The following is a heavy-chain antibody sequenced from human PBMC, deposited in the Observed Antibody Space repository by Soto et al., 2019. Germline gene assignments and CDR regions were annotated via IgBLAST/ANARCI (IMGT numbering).Heavy chain of an antibody. V-gene: IGHV3-13*01. J-gene: IGHJ6*02. Sequence: GGSLRLSCAASGFTFSRYDMHWVRQVTGKGLEWVSGIGTAGDTYYPGSVKGRFTISRENAKNSLYLQMNNLRAGDTAVYYCARDSLKGGMDVWGQGTTVTVSS. CDR2: IGTAGDT. CDR3: ARDSLKGGMDV. CDR1: GFTFSRYD.